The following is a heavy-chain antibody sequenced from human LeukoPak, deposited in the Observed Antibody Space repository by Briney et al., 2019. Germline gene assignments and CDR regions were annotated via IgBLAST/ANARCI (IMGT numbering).Heavy chain of an antibody. Sequence: GGSLRLSCAASGFTFSSYAMSWVRQDPGKGLEWVSAISGSGGSTYYADSVKGRFTISRDNSKNTLYLLMNSLRAEDTAVYYCAKSKIGTTGTTSGGYFDYWGQGTLVTVSS. V-gene: IGHV3-23*01. J-gene: IGHJ4*02. CDR1: GFTFSSYA. D-gene: IGHD1-1*01. CDR2: ISGSGGST. CDR3: AKSKIGTTGTTSGGYFDY.